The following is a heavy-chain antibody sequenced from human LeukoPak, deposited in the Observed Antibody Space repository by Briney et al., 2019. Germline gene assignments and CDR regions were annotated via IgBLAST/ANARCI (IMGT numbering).Heavy chain of an antibody. Sequence: ASVKVSCKASGYTFTSYDINWVRQATGQGLEWMGWMNPNSGNTGYAQKFQGRVTITRNTSISTAYMELSSLRSEDTAVYYCARARQLEGYRLDYWGQGTLVTVSS. D-gene: IGHD6-6*01. CDR2: MNPNSGNT. CDR1: GYTFTSYD. CDR3: ARARQLEGYRLDY. V-gene: IGHV1-8*03. J-gene: IGHJ4*02.